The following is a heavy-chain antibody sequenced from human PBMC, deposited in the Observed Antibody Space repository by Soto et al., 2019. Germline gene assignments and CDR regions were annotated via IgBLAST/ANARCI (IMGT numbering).Heavy chain of an antibody. D-gene: IGHD3-3*01. J-gene: IGHJ3*02. CDR2: IIPIFGTT. Sequence: QVHLVQSGAEVKKPGSSVNVSCKASGGTFGSNAIAWVREVPGQGLEWMGWIIPIFGTTHYAQKFQGRVTITADESTGTVYMDRSSLRSDGTAVYFCARTVFGVVTLAFDIWGQGTLVTVSS. CDR1: GGTFGSNA. V-gene: IGHV1-69*01. CDR3: ARTVFGVVTLAFDI.